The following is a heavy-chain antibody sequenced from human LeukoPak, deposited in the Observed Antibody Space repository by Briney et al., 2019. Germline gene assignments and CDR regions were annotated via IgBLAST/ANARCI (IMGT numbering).Heavy chain of an antibody. V-gene: IGHV3-23*01. CDR2: ISRSGGST. Sequence: GGSLRLSCAASGFTFSSYAMSWVRKAPGKGLEWVSDISRSGGSTYNADSVKGRFTSSRDNSKNTLYLQMNSLRAEDTAVYYCAKSLVVTTAGNYWGQGTLVTVSS. CDR1: GFTFSSYA. D-gene: IGHD2-2*01. J-gene: IGHJ4*02. CDR3: AKSLVVTTAGNY.